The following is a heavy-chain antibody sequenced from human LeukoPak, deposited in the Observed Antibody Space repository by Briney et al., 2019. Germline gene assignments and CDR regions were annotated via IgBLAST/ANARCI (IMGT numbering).Heavy chain of an antibody. D-gene: IGHD2-2*01. CDR1: GFTFSSYG. CDR3: ARDHDIVVVPAALDY. CDR2: IWYDGSNK. V-gene: IGHV3-33*01. J-gene: IGHJ4*02. Sequence: GGSLRLSCAASGFTFSSYGMHWVRQAPGKGLEWVAVIWYDGSNKYYADSVKGRFTISRDNSKNTLYLQMNSLRAEDTAVYYRARDHDIVVVPAALDYWGQGTLVTVSS.